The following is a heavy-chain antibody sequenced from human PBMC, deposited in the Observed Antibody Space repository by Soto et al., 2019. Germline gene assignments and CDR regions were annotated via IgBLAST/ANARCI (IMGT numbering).Heavy chain of an antibody. V-gene: IGHV1-2*02. CDR1: GYTFTGYY. Sequence: ASVKVSCKASGYTFTGYYMHWVRQAPGQGLEWMGWINPNSGGTNYAQKFQGRVTMTRDTSISTAYMELSRLRSDDTAVYYCARDGVVLMVYAMENWFDPWGQGTLVTV. CDR2: INPNSGGT. D-gene: IGHD2-8*01. CDR3: ARDGVVLMVYAMENWFDP. J-gene: IGHJ5*02.